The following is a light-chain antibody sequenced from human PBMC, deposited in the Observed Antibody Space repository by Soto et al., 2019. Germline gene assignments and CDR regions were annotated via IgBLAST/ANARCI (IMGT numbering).Light chain of an antibody. CDR2: DIS. V-gene: IGLV7-46*01. CDR3: LLSYSGDWV. J-gene: IGLJ3*02. CDR1: TGAVTSGHY. Sequence: QAVVTPEPSLTVSPGGTVTLTCGSSTGAVTSGHYPYWFQQKPGQAPTTLIYDISSKHSWTPARFSGSLLGGKAALTLSGAQPEDEAEYYCLLSYSGDWVFGGGTQLTVL.